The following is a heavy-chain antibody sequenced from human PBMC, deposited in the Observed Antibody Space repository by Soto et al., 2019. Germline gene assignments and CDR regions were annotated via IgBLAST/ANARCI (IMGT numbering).Heavy chain of an antibody. CDR2: INHSGST. CDR1: GGSFSGYY. J-gene: IGHJ5*02. Sequence: ETLSLTCAVYGGSFSGYYWSWIRQPPGKGLEWIGEINHSGSTNYNPSLKSRVTISVDTSKNQFSLKLSSVTAADTAVYYCASPKIAFYNWFGPWGQGTLVTVS. CDR3: ASPKIAFYNWFGP. V-gene: IGHV4-34*01. D-gene: IGHD3-3*02.